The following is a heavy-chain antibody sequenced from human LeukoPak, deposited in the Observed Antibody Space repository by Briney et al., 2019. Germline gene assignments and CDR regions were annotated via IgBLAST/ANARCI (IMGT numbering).Heavy chain of an antibody. CDR3: ARVRENYDSSGSPYNWFDP. CDR1: GYSISSGYY. Sequence: SETLSLTCAVSGYSISSGYYWGWIRQPPGKGLEWIGSIYHSGSTYYNPSLKSRVTISVDTSKNQFSLKLSSVTAADTAVYYCARVRENYDSSGSPYNWFDPGAREPWSPSPQ. J-gene: IGHJ5*02. CDR2: IYHSGST. D-gene: IGHD3-22*01. V-gene: IGHV4-38-2*01.